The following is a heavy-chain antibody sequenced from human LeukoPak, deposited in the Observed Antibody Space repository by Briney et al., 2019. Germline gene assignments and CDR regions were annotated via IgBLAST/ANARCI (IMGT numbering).Heavy chain of an antibody. CDR2: ISYDGSNK. J-gene: IGHJ6*04. CDR1: GFTFSSYA. Sequence: GGSLRLSCAASGFTFSSYAMHWVRQAPGKGLEWVAVISYDGSNKYYADSVKGRFTISRDNSKNTLYLQMNSLRAEDTAVYYCARGGISWVYYGMDVWGKGTPVTVSS. V-gene: IGHV3-30*04. CDR3: ARGGISWVYYGMDV. D-gene: IGHD3-16*02.